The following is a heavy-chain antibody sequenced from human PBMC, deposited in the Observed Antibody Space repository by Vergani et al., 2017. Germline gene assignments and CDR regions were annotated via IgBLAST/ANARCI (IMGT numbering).Heavy chain of an antibody. CDR1: GFTFNQYG. Sequence: QVQLVESGGGVVQPGRSLRLSCAASGFTFNQYGMHWVRQAPGKGLEWLAYIGKDGINTRYRDAVKGRFTVSRDNSKDILYLQMDSLRSEDTALYYCAKYLRDSTDGLPDSWGPGTLVTVSS. J-gene: IGHJ4*02. CDR2: IGKDGINT. D-gene: IGHD2-21*02. CDR3: AKYLRDSTDGLPDS. V-gene: IGHV3-30*02.